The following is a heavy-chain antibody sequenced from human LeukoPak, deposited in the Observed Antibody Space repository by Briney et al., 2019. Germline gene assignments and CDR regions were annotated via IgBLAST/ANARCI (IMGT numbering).Heavy chain of an antibody. J-gene: IGHJ4*02. V-gene: IGHV3-64D*06. D-gene: IGHD4-17*01. CDR2: LSSNGGST. CDR1: GFTFSSFA. Sequence: AGTLSFYCSASGFTFSSFAMHWVPHAPGQGLEDVSALSSNGGSTSYADSVKGRFTISRDNSKNTLYLQMSSLRAEDTAVYYCVKVQGFDVSPTGADCWSQGTLVTVPS. CDR3: VKVQGFDVSPTGADC.